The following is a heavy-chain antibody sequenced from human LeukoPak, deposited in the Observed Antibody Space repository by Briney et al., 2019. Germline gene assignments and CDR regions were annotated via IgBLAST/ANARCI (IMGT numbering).Heavy chain of an antibody. Sequence: GGSLRLSCAASGFIFSSYSMNWVRQAPGKGLEWVSYISSSSSTIYYADSVKGRFTISRDNAKNSLYLQMNSLRAEDTAVYYCARVSIFGVVIHYMDVWGKGTTVTVSS. V-gene: IGHV3-48*01. CDR1: GFIFSSYS. D-gene: IGHD3-3*01. J-gene: IGHJ6*03. CDR3: ARVSIFGVVIHYMDV. CDR2: ISSSSSTI.